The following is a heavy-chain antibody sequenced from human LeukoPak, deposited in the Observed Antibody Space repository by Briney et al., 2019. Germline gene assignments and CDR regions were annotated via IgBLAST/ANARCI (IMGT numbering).Heavy chain of an antibody. Sequence: PSETLSLTCSVSGGSIDSSSFYWGWIRQPPGKGLDWIGSIYYSGSTYYNPSFKSRVTISVDTSKNHFSLKLSSVTAADTAVYSCARGSATTVTTTAFDMWGQGTVVTVSS. J-gene: IGHJ3*02. V-gene: IGHV4-39*02. CDR3: ARGSATTVTTTAFDM. D-gene: IGHD4-17*01. CDR2: IYYSGST. CDR1: GGSIDSSSFY.